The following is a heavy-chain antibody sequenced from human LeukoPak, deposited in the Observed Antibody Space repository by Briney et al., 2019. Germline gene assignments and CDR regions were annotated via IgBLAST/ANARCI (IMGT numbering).Heavy chain of an antibody. CDR2: MNPNSGNT. Sequence: ASVKVSCETSGYTFTSYDINWVRQASGQGLEWMGWMNPNSGNTDYAQNFRGRVTFTRDTSTRTAYMELTSLRSEDTAVYYCARSRFGRGVDFDYWGQGTLVTASS. D-gene: IGHD2-8*02. J-gene: IGHJ4*02. CDR1: GYTFTSYD. V-gene: IGHV1-8*03. CDR3: ARSRFGRGVDFDY.